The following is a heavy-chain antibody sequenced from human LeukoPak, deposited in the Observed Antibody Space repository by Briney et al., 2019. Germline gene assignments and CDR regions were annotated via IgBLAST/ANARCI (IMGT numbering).Heavy chain of an antibody. J-gene: IGHJ2*01. CDR2: IYYSGST. CDR3: ARLEYYDSSARYWYFDL. Sequence: SETLSLTCTVSGGSISSYYWSWIRQTPGKGLEWMGYIYYSGSTNYNPSLKSRVTISVDTSKNQFSLKLSSVTAADTAVYYCARLEYYDSSARYWYFDLWGRGTLVTVSS. D-gene: IGHD3-22*01. CDR1: GGSISSYY. V-gene: IGHV4-59*08.